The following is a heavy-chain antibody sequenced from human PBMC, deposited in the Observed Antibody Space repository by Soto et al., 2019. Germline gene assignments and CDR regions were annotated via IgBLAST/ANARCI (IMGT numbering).Heavy chain of an antibody. Sequence: GGSRRLSCAASWFTFSSYGMHWFRQAPGKGLEWVAVISYDGSNKYYADSVKGRFTISRDNSKNTLYLQMNSLRAEDTAVYYCAGTAGGRGMDVWGQGTTVNVSS. D-gene: IGHD2-15*01. CDR3: AGTAGGRGMDV. CDR1: WFTFSSYG. CDR2: ISYDGSNK. V-gene: IGHV3-30*03. J-gene: IGHJ6*01.